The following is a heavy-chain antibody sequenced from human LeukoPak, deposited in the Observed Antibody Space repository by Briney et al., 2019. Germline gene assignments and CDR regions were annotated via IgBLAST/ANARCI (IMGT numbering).Heavy chain of an antibody. CDR1: GGSISSGDYY. CDR3: ARAVLWFGESPHFDY. CDR2: IYYSGST. D-gene: IGHD3-10*01. J-gene: IGHJ4*02. Sequence: SQTLSLTCTVSGGSISSGDYYWSWIRQPPGTGLEWIGYIYYSGSTYYNPSLKSRVTISVDTSKNQFSLKLSSVTAADTAVYYCARAVLWFGESPHFDYWGQGTLVTVSS. V-gene: IGHV4-30-4*01.